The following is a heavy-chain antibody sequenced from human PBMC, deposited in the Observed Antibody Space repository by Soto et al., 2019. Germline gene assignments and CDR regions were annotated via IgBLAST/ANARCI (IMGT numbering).Heavy chain of an antibody. D-gene: IGHD2-15*01. Sequence: QVQLQQWGAGLLKPSETLSLTCAVYGGSFSGYYWSWIRQPPGKGLEWIGEINPSGSTNYNPSLKSRVTISVDTSKNQLSLKLSSVTAADTAVYYCASSPQIVVVLAATPYYYYYGMDFWVQGTTVTVSS. J-gene: IGHJ6*02. CDR2: INPSGST. CDR3: ASSPQIVVVLAATPYYYYYGMDF. V-gene: IGHV4-34*01. CDR1: GGSFSGYY.